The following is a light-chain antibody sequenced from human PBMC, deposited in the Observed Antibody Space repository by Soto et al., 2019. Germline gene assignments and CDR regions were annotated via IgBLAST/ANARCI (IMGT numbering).Light chain of an antibody. V-gene: IGKV1-39*01. CDR1: QSISSY. J-gene: IGKJ1*01. CDR3: QQSYSTLWT. CDR2: AAS. Sequence: DIQMTQSPSSLSASVGDRVTITCRASQSISSYLNWYQQKPGKAPKLLIYAASSLQSGVPSRFSGSGSGTDFTLTISSLXXEXXXXXYCQQSYSTLWTFGQGTKVEIK.